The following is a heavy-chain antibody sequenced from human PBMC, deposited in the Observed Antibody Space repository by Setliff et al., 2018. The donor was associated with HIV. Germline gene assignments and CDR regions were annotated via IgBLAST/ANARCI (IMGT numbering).Heavy chain of an antibody. D-gene: IGHD6-13*01. V-gene: IGHV4-34*01. J-gene: IGHJ4*02. CDR3: VTSSSWSSRLNF. CDR1: GDSIVSDDSTSSHH. Sequence: SETLSLTCRFSGDSIVSDDSTSSHHCSWIRQPPGKGLEWIGEIHHTGYINYHPSFKSRVTISVDTSKNQFSLKVTSVTAADTAVYYCVTSSSWSSRLNFWGQGMLVTVSS. CDR2: IHHTGYI.